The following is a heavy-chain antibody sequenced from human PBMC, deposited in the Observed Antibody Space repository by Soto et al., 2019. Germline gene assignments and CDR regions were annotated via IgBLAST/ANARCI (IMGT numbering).Heavy chain of an antibody. CDR2: IVPIFGTP. Sequence: QVQLVQSGAEVKKPASSVRVSCQASGGGFNNYAISLVRQAPGQGLEWVGGIVPIFGTPDYAGRFRGRLTIPADVSTRTVSMELSSLRSEDTAIYYCARDPTRGGVVPQDYAMDVWGQGTTVTVSS. CDR3: ARDPTRGGVVPQDYAMDV. CDR1: GGGFNNYA. V-gene: IGHV1-69*01. J-gene: IGHJ6*02. D-gene: IGHD3-3*01.